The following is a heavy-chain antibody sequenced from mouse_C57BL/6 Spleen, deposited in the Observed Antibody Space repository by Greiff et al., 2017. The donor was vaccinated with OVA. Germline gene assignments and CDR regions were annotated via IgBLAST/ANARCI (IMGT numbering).Heavy chain of an antibody. CDR3: ASSEPHWYCDD. CDR2: ISYDGSN. V-gene: IGHV3-6*01. CDR1: GYSITSGYY. J-gene: IGHJ1*03. Sequence: EVQLQESGPGLVKPSQSLSLTCSVTGYSITSGYYWNWIRQFPGNNLEWMGYISYDGSNNYNPSLKNRISITRDTSKNQFFLKLNSVTTEDTATYYCASSEPHWYCDDWGTGTTVTVSS.